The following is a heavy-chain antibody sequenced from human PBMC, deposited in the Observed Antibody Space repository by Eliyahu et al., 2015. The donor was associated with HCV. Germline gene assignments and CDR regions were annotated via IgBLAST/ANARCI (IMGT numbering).Heavy chain of an antibody. CDR2: FYFGGNT. CDR1: GSSIRSGYY. J-gene: IGHJ4*02. Sequence: QVQLQESGPGLVKPAETLSLMCSVSGSSIRSGYYWGWIRQSPGKGLEWIGSFYFGGNTEYNPSLGGRATMSVDTSKNQFTLKLTSTTAADTAVYFCARVGWGPSSSGYSAPFDSWGQGIEVIVSS. CDR3: ARVGWGPSSSGYSAPFDS. V-gene: IGHV4-38-2*02. D-gene: IGHD3-22*01.